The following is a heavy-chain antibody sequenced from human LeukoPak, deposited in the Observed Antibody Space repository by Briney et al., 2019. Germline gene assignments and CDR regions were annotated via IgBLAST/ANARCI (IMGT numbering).Heavy chain of an antibody. CDR1: GGSISVFY. CDR2: IYYTGTT. CDR3: ARGDCSGGSCYSH. V-gene: IGHV4-59*01. Sequence: SETLSLTCTVSGGSISVFYWSWIRQPPGKGLEWIGYIYYTGTTNYNPSLKSRVAISVDTSKNQFSLKLTSVTAADTAVYYCARGDCSGGSCYSHWGQRNLVTVSS. J-gene: IGHJ4*02. D-gene: IGHD2-15*01.